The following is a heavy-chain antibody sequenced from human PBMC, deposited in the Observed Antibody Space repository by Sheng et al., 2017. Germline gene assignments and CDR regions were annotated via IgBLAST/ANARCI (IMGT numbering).Heavy chain of an antibody. CDR2: IYYSGST. CDR1: GGSISSSSYY. D-gene: IGHD2-2*02. Sequence: QLQLQESGPGLVKPSETLSLTCTVSGGSISSSSYYWGWIRQPPGKGLEWIGSIYYSGSTYYNPSLKSRVTISVDTSKNQFSLKLSSVTAADTAVYYCAREVVVVPAAISMGNWFDPWGQGTLVTVSS. CDR3: AREVVVVPAAISMGNWFDP. V-gene: IGHV4-39*07. J-gene: IGHJ5*02.